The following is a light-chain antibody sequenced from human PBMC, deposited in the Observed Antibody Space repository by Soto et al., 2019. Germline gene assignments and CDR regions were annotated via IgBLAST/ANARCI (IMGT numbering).Light chain of an antibody. CDR3: QQYDSYPFT. CDR2: DAS. Sequence: DIQMTQSPSTLSASVGDRVTITCRASQSINSWLAWYQQKPGKAPKLLIYDASSLESGVPSRFSGSGSGTEFTLTISSLQPDDFATYYCQQYDSYPFTFGQGTNLEIK. J-gene: IGKJ2*01. CDR1: QSINSW. V-gene: IGKV1-5*01.